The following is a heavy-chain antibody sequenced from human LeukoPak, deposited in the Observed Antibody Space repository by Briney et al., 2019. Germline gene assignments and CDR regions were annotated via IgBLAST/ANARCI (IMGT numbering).Heavy chain of an antibody. CDR1: GYTFTSYG. J-gene: IGHJ3*02. V-gene: IGHV1-18*01. CDR3: ANNYYDSSGPGPDFAFDI. D-gene: IGHD3-22*01. Sequence: GTSVKVSCKASGYTFTSYGISWVRQAPGQGLEWMGWISAYNGNTNYVQKLQGRVTMATDTSTSTAYMELRSLRSDDTAVYYCANNYYDSSGPGPDFAFDIWGQGTMVTVSS. CDR2: ISAYNGNT.